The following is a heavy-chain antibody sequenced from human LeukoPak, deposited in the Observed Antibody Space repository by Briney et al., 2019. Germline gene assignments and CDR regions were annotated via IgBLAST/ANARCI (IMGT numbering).Heavy chain of an antibody. CDR3: ARDRGRYCSSTSCPLGY. Sequence: GASVKVSCKASGYTFTSYGISWVRQAPGQGLEWMGWISAYNGNTNYAQKLQGRVTMTTDTSTSTAYIELRSLRSDDTAVYYCARDRGRYCSSTSCPLGYWGQGTLVTVSS. CDR2: ISAYNGNT. J-gene: IGHJ4*02. D-gene: IGHD2-2*01. CDR1: GYTFTSYG. V-gene: IGHV1-18*01.